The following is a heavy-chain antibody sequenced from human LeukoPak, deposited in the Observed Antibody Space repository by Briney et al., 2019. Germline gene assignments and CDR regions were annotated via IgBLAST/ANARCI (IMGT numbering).Heavy chain of an antibody. CDR2: ISGYNGNT. V-gene: IGHV1-18*01. CDR3: ARDGGYNPGRDAFDI. CDR1: GYIFTTYS. D-gene: IGHD5-18*01. J-gene: IGHJ3*02. Sequence: GASVKVSCKASGYIFTTYSISWERRAPGQGLEWMGWISGYNGNTNYAQKFQGRVTVTKDTSTSTVYMELRSLRSDDTAVYYCARDGGYNPGRDAFDIWGQGTMVTVSS.